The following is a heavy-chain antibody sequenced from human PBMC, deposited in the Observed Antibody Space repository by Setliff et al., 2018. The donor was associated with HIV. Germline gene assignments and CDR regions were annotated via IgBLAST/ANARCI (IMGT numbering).Heavy chain of an antibody. J-gene: IGHJ4*02. CDR1: GGSISSGSYY. Sequence: SETLSLTCTVSGGSISSGSYYWSRIRQPAGKGLEWIGRIYTSGSTNYNPSLKSRVTISVDTSKNQFSLKLSSVTAADTAVCYCATGQMATRYWGQGTLVTVSS. D-gene: IGHD5-12*01. V-gene: IGHV4-61*02. CDR3: ATGQMATRY. CDR2: IYTSGST.